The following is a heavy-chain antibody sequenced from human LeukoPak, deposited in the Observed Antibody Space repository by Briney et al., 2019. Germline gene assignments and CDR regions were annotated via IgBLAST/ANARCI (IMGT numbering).Heavy chain of an antibody. CDR2: INHSGST. V-gene: IGHV4-34*01. D-gene: IGHD4-17*01. Sequence: SETLSLTCAAYGGSFSGYYWSWIRQPPGKGLEWIGEINHSGSTNYNPSLKSRVTISVDTSKNQFSLKLSSVTAADTAVYYCARRWSYGDYEGDAFDIWGQGTMVTVSS. CDR1: GGSFSGYY. CDR3: ARRWSYGDYEGDAFDI. J-gene: IGHJ3*02.